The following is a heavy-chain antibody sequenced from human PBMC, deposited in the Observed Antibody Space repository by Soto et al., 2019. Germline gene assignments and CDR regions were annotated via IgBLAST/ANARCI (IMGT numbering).Heavy chain of an antibody. CDR2: IKSKTDGGTT. D-gene: IGHD6-6*01. CDR3: TTETRHFLSSSSALFDY. Sequence: GGSLRLSCAASGFTFSNAWMSWVRQAPGKGLEWVGRIKSKTDGGTTDYAAPVKGRFTISRDDSKNTLYLQMNSLKTEDTAVYYCTTETRHFLSSSSALFDYWGQGTLVTVSS. CDR1: GFTFSNAW. V-gene: IGHV3-15*01. J-gene: IGHJ4*02.